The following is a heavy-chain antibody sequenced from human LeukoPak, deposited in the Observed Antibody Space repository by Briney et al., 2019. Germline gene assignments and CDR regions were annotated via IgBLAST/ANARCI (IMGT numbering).Heavy chain of an antibody. CDR2: IDRPAKSYAT. V-gene: IGHV3-73*01. Sequence: AGGSLRLSCAASGFTLSDSAIHWVRQASGKGLEWVGLIDRPAKSYATAYGASVGGRFTIYRDDSKNTAYLQMDSLKTEDTALYYCTRDRGTYNWLDPWGQGTLVTVSS. CDR1: GFTLSDSA. CDR3: TRDRGTYNWLDP. J-gene: IGHJ5*02. D-gene: IGHD1-26*01.